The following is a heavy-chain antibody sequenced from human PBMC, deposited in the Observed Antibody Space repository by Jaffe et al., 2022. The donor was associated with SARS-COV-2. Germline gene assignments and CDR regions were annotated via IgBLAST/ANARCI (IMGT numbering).Heavy chain of an antibody. CDR1: AYSISSGYY. D-gene: IGHD2-8*01. CDR3: ARTEWDYYYYMDV. V-gene: IGHV4-38-2*02. J-gene: IGHJ6*03. Sequence: QVQVQESGPGLVKPSETLSLTCSVSAYSISSGYYWGWIRQPPGKGLEWIGSVFHSGSTYYNPSLKSRVTISVDTPKNQFFLKLSSVTAADTAVYYCARTEWDYYYYMDVWGKGTTVTVSS. CDR2: VFHSGST.